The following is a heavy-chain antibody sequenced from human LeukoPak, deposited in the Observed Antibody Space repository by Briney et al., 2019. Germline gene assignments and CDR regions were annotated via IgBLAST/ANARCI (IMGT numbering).Heavy chain of an antibody. CDR2: MNPNSGNT. V-gene: IGHV1-8*01. D-gene: IGHD3-10*01. CDR3: ARGQPKTLLWFREFPWKTNWFDP. J-gene: IGHJ5*02. Sequence: ASVKVSCKASGYTFTSYDINWVRQATGQGLEWMGWMNPNSGNTGYAQKFQGRVTMTRNTSISTAYMELSSLRSEDTAVYYCARGQPKTLLWFREFPWKTNWFDPWGQGTLVTVSS. CDR1: GYTFTSYD.